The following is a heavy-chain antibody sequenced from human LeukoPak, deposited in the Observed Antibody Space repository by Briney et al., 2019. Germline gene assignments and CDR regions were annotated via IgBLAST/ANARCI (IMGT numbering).Heavy chain of an antibody. D-gene: IGHD2-8*01. CDR2: ISGDSNTI. CDR1: GFTFSTYS. CDR3: AKGGNGFPTYNWFDP. J-gene: IGHJ5*02. V-gene: IGHV3-48*01. Sequence: GGSLRLSCAASGFTFSTYSMNWVRQAPGERLEWLSYISGDSNTIYYADSVKGRFTISRDNAKTSLYLQMNSLRAEDTALYYCAKGGNGFPTYNWFDPWGQGTLVTVSS.